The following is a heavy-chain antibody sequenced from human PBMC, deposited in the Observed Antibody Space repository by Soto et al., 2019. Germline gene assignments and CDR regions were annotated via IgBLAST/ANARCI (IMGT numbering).Heavy chain of an antibody. Sequence: SQTLSLTCAISGDSVSSNTATWNWIRQSPSRGLEWLGRTYYRSKWSNDYAVSVKSRITINPDTSKNQFSLQLDSVTPEDTAVYHCAIGGFYRYGLFREAMDVWGQGTTVTVSS. CDR3: AIGGFYRYGLFREAMDV. D-gene: IGHD5-18*01. CDR1: GDSVSSNTAT. V-gene: IGHV6-1*01. J-gene: IGHJ6*02. CDR2: TYYRSKWSN.